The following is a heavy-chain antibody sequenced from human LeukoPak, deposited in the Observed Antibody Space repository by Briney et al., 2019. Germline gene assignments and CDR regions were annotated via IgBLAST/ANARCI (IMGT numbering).Heavy chain of an antibody. D-gene: IGHD3-3*01. Sequence: GGSLRLSCAASGSTFSNYWMYWVRQAPGKGLEWVAFIRYDGNNKYYADSVKGRFTISRDNSKNTLYLQMNSLRAEDTAVYYCAKLGSPYYDFWSGYSPHDAFDIWGQGTMVTVSS. CDR2: IRYDGNNK. CDR1: GSTFSNYW. V-gene: IGHV3-30*02. J-gene: IGHJ3*02. CDR3: AKLGSPYYDFWSGYSPHDAFDI.